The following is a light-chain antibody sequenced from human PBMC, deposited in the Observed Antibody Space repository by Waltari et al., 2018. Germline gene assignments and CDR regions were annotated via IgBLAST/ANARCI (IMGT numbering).Light chain of an antibody. CDR3: QSYDNSLSGAWV. J-gene: IGLJ3*02. Sequence: QSVLTQPPSLSGAPGQRVTISRTGSSSNPGPGYDVHWSQQLPGTAPTLLIYGNNNRPSGVPDRFSGSRSGTSASLAITGLQAEDEADYYCQSYDNSLSGAWVFGGGTKLTVL. CDR1: SSNPGPGYD. V-gene: IGLV1-40*01. CDR2: GNN.